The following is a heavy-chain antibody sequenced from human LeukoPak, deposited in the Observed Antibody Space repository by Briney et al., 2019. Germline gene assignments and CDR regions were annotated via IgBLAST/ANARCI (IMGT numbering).Heavy chain of an antibody. J-gene: IGHJ6*03. CDR1: GGSFSGYY. V-gene: IGHV4-34*01. D-gene: IGHD3-22*01. CDR3: ARVYYYDSSGYYFSYYYYMDV. Sequence: PSETLSLTCAVYGGSFSGYYWSWIRQPPGKGLEWIGEINHSGRTNYNPSLKSRVTVSVDTSKNQFSLMLSSVTAADTAVYYCARVYYYDSSGYYFSYYYYMDVWGKGTTVTVSS. CDR2: INHSGRT.